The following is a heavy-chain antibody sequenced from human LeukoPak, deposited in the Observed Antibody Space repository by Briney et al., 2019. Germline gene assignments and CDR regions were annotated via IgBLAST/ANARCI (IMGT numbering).Heavy chain of an antibody. V-gene: IGHV4-39*07. CDR2: INHSGST. CDR1: GGSISSSSYY. CDR3: ARVAKYSSSSPRWFFDP. J-gene: IGHJ5*02. D-gene: IGHD6-6*01. Sequence: SETLSLTCTVSGGSISSSSYYWSWIRQPPGKGLEWIGEINHSGSTNYNPSLKSRVTISVDTSKNQFSLKLSSVTAADTAVYYCARVAKYSSSSPRWFFDPWGQGTLVTVSS.